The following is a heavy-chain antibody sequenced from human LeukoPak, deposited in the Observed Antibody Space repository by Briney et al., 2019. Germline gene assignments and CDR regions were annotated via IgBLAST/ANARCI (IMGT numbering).Heavy chain of an antibody. Sequence: SETLSLTCTVSGGSISSYYWSWIRQPPGKGLEWIGYIYYGGSTNYNPSLKSRVTISVDTSKNQFSLKLSSVTAADTAVYYCAREQYGSGSYYMSIWGQGTLVTVSS. CDR3: AREQYGSGSYYMSI. CDR2: IYYGGST. J-gene: IGHJ1*01. CDR1: GGSISSYY. V-gene: IGHV4-59*01. D-gene: IGHD3-10*01.